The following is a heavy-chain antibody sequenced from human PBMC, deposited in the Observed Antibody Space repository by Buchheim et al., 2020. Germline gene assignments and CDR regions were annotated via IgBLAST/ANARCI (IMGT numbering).Heavy chain of an antibody. J-gene: IGHJ5*02. Sequence: QVQLQESGPGLVKPSQTLSLTCTVSGGPISSGGYYWSWIRQHPGKGLEWIGSIYYSGSTYSNPSPKSRVTISVDTSKNQFSLKLSSVTAADTAVYYCARGSDDSSGYYYGWFDPWGQGTL. D-gene: IGHD3-22*01. CDR1: GGPISSGGYY. V-gene: IGHV4-31*03. CDR3: ARGSDDSSGYYYGWFDP. CDR2: IYYSGST.